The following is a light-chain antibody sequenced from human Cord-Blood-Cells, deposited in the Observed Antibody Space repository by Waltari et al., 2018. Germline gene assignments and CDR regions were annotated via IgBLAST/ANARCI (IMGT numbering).Light chain of an antibody. CDR2: GAS. Sequence: EIVMTQSPATLSVSPGERATLSCRASHSVSSNLAWYQQQPGQAPRLLIYGASTRATGIPARFSGSGSGTEFTLTISSLQSEDFAVYYCQQYNNWLTFGGGTKVEIK. V-gene: IGKV3-15*01. CDR1: HSVSSN. J-gene: IGKJ4*01. CDR3: QQYNNWLT.